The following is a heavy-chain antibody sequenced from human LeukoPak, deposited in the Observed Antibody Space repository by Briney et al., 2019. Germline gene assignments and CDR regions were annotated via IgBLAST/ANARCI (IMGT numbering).Heavy chain of an antibody. V-gene: IGHV4-61*02. CDR3: AKGAGPPWFDP. CDR1: GGSISSSSYY. D-gene: IGHD6-19*01. J-gene: IGHJ5*02. Sequence: SETLSLTCTVSGGSISSSSYYWGWIRQPAGKGLEWIGRMSSSGISTYSPSLKSRVTISIDTSRNQFSMNLNSVTAADTAVYYCAKGAGPPWFDPWGQGTLVTVSS. CDR2: MSSSGIS.